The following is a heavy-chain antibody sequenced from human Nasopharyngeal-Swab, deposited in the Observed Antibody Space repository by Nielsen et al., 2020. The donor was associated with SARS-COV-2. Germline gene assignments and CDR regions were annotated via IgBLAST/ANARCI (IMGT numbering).Heavy chain of an antibody. CDR3: ARIPGYSYGYLLGSDY. J-gene: IGHJ4*02. CDR1: GGSFSGYY. Sequence: SETLSLTCAVYGGSFSGYYWSWIRQPPGKGLEWIGEINHSGRTNYSPSLKSRVTISVDTSKNQFSLKLSSVTAADTGVYYCARIPGYSYGYLLGSDYWGQGTLVTVSS. CDR2: INHSGRT. D-gene: IGHD5-18*01. V-gene: IGHV4-34*01.